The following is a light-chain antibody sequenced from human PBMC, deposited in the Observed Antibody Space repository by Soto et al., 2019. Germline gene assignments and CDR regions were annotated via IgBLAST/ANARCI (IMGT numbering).Light chain of an antibody. Sequence: DIQMTQSPSTLSASVGDRVTITCRASQSISNRLAWYQQKPGKAPKLLIYKASTLKSGVPSRFSGSGSGTEFTLTISSLQPDDFATYYCQRYNSYSEAFGQGTKVDIK. V-gene: IGKV1-5*03. J-gene: IGKJ1*01. CDR1: QSISNR. CDR3: QRYNSYSEA. CDR2: KAS.